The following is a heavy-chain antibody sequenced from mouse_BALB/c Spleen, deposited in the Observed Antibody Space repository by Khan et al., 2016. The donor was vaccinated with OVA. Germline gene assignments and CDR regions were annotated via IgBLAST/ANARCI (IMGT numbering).Heavy chain of an antibody. D-gene: IGHD1-1*01. CDR2: INPTTDYT. J-gene: IGHJ3*01. V-gene: IGHV1-7*01. Sequence: QVQLQQSGAELAKPGASVKMSCKASGYTFTSYWMHWVKQRPGQGLEWIGYINPTTDYTEYNQIFKDKATLTADKSSSTAYMQLSSLTSEDSAFYYCVNHGSRSAWFTYWGQGTLVTVSA. CDR3: VNHGSRSAWFTY. CDR1: GYTFTSYW.